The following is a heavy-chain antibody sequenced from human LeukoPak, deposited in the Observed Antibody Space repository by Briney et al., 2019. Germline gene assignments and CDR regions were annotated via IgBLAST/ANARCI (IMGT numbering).Heavy chain of an antibody. Sequence: GGSLRLSSAASGFTFSSYSMNWVRQAPGKGLEWVSYISSSSSTIYYADSVKGRFTISRDNAKNSLYLQMNSLRAEDTAVYYCARRLTTVKDYWGQGTLVTVSS. CDR3: ARRLTTVKDY. CDR2: ISSSSSTI. J-gene: IGHJ4*02. D-gene: IGHD4-11*01. CDR1: GFTFSSYS. V-gene: IGHV3-48*01.